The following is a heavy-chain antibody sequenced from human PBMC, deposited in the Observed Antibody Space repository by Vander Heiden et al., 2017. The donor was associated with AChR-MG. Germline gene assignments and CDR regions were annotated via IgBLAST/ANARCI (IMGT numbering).Heavy chain of an antibody. V-gene: IGHV3-21*01. Sequence: EVQLVESGGGLVKPGGSLRLSCAASGFSFSSKTMNWVRQAPGKGLEWVSSISSSSGYIYYADSVKGRFNISRDNAKNSLYLQMNSLRAEDTAVYYCARGGSSNDYWGQGTLVTVSS. CDR2: ISSSSGYI. CDR1: GFSFSSKT. J-gene: IGHJ4*02. CDR3: ARGGSSNDY. D-gene: IGHD1-26*01.